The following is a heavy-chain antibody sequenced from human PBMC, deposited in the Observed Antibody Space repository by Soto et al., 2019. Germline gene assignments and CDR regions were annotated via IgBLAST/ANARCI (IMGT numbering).Heavy chain of an antibody. CDR3: ARDPLPIAVAGKP. CDR1: GFTVSSNY. Sequence: HPGGSLRLSCAASGFTVSSNYMSWFRQAPGEGLEWVSVIYSGGSTYYADSVKGRFTISRDNSKNTLYLHMNSRRAEDTAVYYCARDPLPIAVAGKPWGQGTLVTVSS. V-gene: IGHV3-66*01. J-gene: IGHJ5*02. CDR2: IYSGGST. D-gene: IGHD6-19*01.